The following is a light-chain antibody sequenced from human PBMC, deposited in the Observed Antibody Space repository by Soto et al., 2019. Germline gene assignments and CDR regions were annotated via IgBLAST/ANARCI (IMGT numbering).Light chain of an antibody. CDR3: QQYNNWPPGT. CDR1: QSVSSN. J-gene: IGKJ1*01. V-gene: IGKV3-15*01. CDR2: GAS. Sequence: EIEMTQSPATLSVSPGERATLSCRASQSVSSNLVWYQQKPGQAPRLLIYGASTRATGIPARFSGSGSGTEFTLTISSLQSEDFAVYYCQQYNNWPPGTFGQGTKVEIK.